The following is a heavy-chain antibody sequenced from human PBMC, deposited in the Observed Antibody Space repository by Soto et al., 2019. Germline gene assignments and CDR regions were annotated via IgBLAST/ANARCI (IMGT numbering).Heavy chain of an antibody. CDR2: IYPGDSDT. CDR3: ASTEQLVLDYYYYGMDV. V-gene: IGHV5-51*01. Sequence: GESLKISCKGSGYSFTSYWIGWVRQMPGKGLEWMGIIYPGDSDTRYSPSFQGQVTISADKSTSTAYLQWSSLKASDTAMYYCASTEQLVLDYYYYGMDVWGQGTTVTVSS. D-gene: IGHD6-13*01. CDR1: GYSFTSYW. J-gene: IGHJ6*02.